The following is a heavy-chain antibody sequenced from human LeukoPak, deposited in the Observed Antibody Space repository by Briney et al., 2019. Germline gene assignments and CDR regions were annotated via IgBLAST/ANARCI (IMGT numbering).Heavy chain of an antibody. CDR1: GFTFSSYS. V-gene: IGHV3-7*01. CDR2: IKQDGSQI. Sequence: GGSLRLSCAASGFTFSSYSMNWVRQAPGKGLEWVANIKQDGSQIYFVDSMKGRFTISRDNARNSLFLQMNGLIPEDTAVYYCARPAYTAAYDLWGQGTMVTVSS. CDR3: ARPAYTAAYDL. J-gene: IGHJ3*01. D-gene: IGHD3-16*01.